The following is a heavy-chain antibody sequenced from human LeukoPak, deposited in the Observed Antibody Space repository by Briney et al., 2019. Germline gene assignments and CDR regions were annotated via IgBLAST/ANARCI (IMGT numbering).Heavy chain of an antibody. D-gene: IGHD2-15*01. J-gene: IGHJ6*03. V-gene: IGHV3-74*01. CDR2: INSDGSST. CDR3: ARGGFCSGGSCPVDYYYYMDV. Sequence: GGSLRLSCAASGFTFSSYWMHWVRQTPGKGLVWVSRINSDGSSTSYADSVKGRFTISRDNAKNTLYLQLNSLRAEDTAVYYCARGGFCSGGSCPVDYYYYMDVWGKGTTVTVSS. CDR1: GFTFSSYW.